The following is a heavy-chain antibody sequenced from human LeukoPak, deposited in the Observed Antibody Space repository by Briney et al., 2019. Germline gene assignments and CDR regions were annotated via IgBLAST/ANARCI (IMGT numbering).Heavy chain of an antibody. V-gene: IGHV1-2*06. Sequence: ASVKVSCKASGYTFTGYYIHWVRQAPGQGLEWMGRINPNSGGTNYAQKFQGRVTMTRDTSISTAYMEPSRLRSDDTAVYYCARLRYCSSTTCYAEMYYFDYWGQGTPVTVSS. CDR1: GYTFTGYY. J-gene: IGHJ4*02. D-gene: IGHD2-2*01. CDR3: ARLRYCSSTTCYAEMYYFDY. CDR2: INPNSGGT.